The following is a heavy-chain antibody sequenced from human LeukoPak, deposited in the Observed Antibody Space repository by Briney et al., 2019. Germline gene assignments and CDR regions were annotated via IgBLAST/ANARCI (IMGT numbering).Heavy chain of an antibody. Sequence: SQTLSLTCTVSGGSISSGSYYWSWIRQPAGKGLEWIGRIYTSGSTNYNPSLKSRVTISVDTSKNQFSLKLSSVTAADTAVYYSAGCKSSGQTFDIWGQGTMVTVSS. CDR3: AGCKSSGQTFDI. D-gene: IGHD3-22*01. CDR2: IYTSGST. CDR1: GGSISSGSYY. J-gene: IGHJ3*02. V-gene: IGHV4-61*02.